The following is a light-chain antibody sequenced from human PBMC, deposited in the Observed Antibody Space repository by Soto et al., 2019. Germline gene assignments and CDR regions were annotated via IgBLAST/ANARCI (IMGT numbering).Light chain of an antibody. Sequence: EIVLTQSPGTLSLSTGERATLACRARESVNSNYLAWYQQKPGQVPRPLIYGASIRAAGVPDRLSGSGSGTDFTLTISRLEPEDYAVYYCQQYGTSPHTFGQGTKLDIK. J-gene: IGKJ2*01. CDR3: QQYGTSPHT. CDR2: GAS. V-gene: IGKV3-20*01. CDR1: ESVNSNY.